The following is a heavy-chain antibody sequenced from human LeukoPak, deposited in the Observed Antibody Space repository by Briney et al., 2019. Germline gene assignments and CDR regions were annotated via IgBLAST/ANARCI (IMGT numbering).Heavy chain of an antibody. J-gene: IGHJ5*02. CDR2: ISSSSSTI. V-gene: IGHV3-48*01. CDR3: ARDRDCSGGNCYSSWFDP. CDR1: GFTFSSYS. Sequence: PGGSLRLSCSASGFTFSSYSMNWVRQAPGKGPEWVSYISSSSSTIYYADSVKGRFTISRDNAKNSLFLQMNSLRGEDTAVYFCARDRDCSGGNCYSSWFDPWGQGTLVTVSS. D-gene: IGHD2-15*01.